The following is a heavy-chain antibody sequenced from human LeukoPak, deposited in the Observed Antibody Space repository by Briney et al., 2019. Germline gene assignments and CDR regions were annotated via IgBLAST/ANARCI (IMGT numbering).Heavy chain of an antibody. D-gene: IGHD4-17*01. CDR2: IWYDGSNK. J-gene: IGHJ2*01. Sequence: GRSLRLSCAASGFIFSSYGMHWVRQAPGKGLEWAAVIWYDGSNKFYADSVKGRFTISRDNSKNTLYLQMNSLRAEDTAVYYCATYGDSRRRDWYFDLWGRGTLVTVSS. CDR1: GFIFSSYG. V-gene: IGHV3-33*01. CDR3: ATYGDSRRRDWYFDL.